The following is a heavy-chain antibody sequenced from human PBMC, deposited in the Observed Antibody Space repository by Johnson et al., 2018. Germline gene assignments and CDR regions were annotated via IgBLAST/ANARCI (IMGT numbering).Heavy chain of an antibody. V-gene: IGHV3-30*03. CDR2: ISNDGSYK. J-gene: IGHJ6*03. CDR1: GFTFSNYG. Sequence: QVQLVQSGGGVAQPGRSLRLSCAASGFTFSNYGIHWVRQAPGKGLEWVAVISNDGSYKYYADSVKGRFTISRDNSKNTLYLQMNSLRAEDTAVYYCARMRLEWLFRGYYYYMDVWGKGTTVTVSS. CDR3: ARMRLEWLFRGYYYYMDV. D-gene: IGHD3-3*01.